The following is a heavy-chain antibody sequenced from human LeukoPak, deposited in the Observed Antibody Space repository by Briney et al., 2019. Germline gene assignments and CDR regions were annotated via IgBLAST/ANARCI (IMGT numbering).Heavy chain of an antibody. CDR3: ARDQEGYCSGGSCYSRWFDP. CDR2: IYYSGST. V-gene: IGHV4-59*01. D-gene: IGHD2-15*01. J-gene: IGHJ5*02. Sequence: SETLSLTCTVSGGSISSYYWSWIRQPPGKGLEWIGYIYYSGSTNYNPSLKSRVTISVDTSKNQFSLKLSSVTAADTAVYYCARDQEGYCSGGSCYSRWFDPWGQGTLVTVSS. CDR1: GGSISSYY.